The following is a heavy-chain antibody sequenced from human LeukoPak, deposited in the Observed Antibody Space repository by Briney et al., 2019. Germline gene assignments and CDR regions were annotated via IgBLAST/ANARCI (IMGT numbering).Heavy chain of an antibody. V-gene: IGHV3-33*01. CDR1: GFTFSSYG. D-gene: IGHD6-19*01. CDR2: TWYDGSNK. CDR3: ARDVRASGWTGYFDY. Sequence: PGGSLRLSCAASGFTFSSYGMHWVRQAPGKGLEWVAVTWYDGSNKYYADSVKGRFTISRDNSKNTLYLQMNSLRAEDTAVYYCARDVRASGWTGYFDYWGQGTLVTVSS. J-gene: IGHJ4*02.